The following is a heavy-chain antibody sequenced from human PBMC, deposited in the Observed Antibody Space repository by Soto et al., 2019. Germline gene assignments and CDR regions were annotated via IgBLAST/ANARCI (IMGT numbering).Heavy chain of an antibody. Sequence: SETLSLTCTVSGGSISSYYWSWIRQPPGKGLEWIGYIYYSGSTNYNPSLKSRVTISVDTSKNQFSLKLSSVTAADTAVYYCARGKPIVVVNYYFDYWGQGTLVTVSS. CDR3: ARGKPIVVVNYYFDY. V-gene: IGHV4-59*01. J-gene: IGHJ4*02. CDR2: IYYSGST. D-gene: IGHD3-22*01. CDR1: GGSISSYY.